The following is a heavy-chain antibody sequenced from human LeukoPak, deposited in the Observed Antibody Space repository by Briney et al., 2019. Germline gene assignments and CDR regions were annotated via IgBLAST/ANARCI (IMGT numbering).Heavy chain of an antibody. CDR3: ASVGYSSGWYPFDY. CDR1: GFTFSDYY. V-gene: IGHV3-11*01. D-gene: IGHD6-19*01. J-gene: IGHJ4*02. CDR2: ISSSGSTI. Sequence: GGSLRLSCAASGFTFSDYYMSWIHQAPGKGLEWVSYISSSGSTIYYADSVKGRFTISRDNAKNSLYLQMNSLRAEDTAVYYCASVGYSSGWYPFDYWGQGTLVTVSS.